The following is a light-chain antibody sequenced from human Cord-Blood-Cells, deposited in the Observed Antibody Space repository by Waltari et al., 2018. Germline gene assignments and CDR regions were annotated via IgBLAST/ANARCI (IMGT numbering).Light chain of an antibody. CDR2: DVS. Sequence: QSAPTQPASVSGSPGQSITISCTGTSSDVGGYHYVSWYQQHPGKAPKLMIYDVSNRPSGVSNRFSGSKSGNTASLTISGLQAEDEADYYCSSYTSSSTLVFGGGTKLTVL. J-gene: IGLJ3*02. V-gene: IGLV2-14*01. CDR3: SSYTSSSTLV. CDR1: SSDVGGYHY.